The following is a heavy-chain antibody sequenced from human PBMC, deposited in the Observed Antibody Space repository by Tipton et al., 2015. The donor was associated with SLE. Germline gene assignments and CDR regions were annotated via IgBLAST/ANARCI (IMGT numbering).Heavy chain of an antibody. V-gene: IGHV4-61*05. CDR3: ARVQEGGYYYYGMDV. Sequence: TLSLTCNVSGASISDTSYYWTWIRQPPGKGLEWIGFSYYNGNTKSNPSLKSRVIISVDTSKNQFSLKLNSVTAADTAVYYCARVQEGGYYYYGMDVWGQGTAVTVSS. CDR2: SYYNGNT. J-gene: IGHJ6*02. CDR1: GASISDTSYY. D-gene: IGHD3-16*01.